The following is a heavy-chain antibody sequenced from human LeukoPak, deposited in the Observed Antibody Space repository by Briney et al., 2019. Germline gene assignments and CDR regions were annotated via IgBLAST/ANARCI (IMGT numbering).Heavy chain of an antibody. CDR1: GFTFSSYA. D-gene: IGHD3-16*01. V-gene: IGHV3-30*04. J-gene: IGHJ5*02. Sequence: PGGSLRLSCAASGFTFSSYAMHWVRQAPGKGLEWVAVISYDGSNKYYADSVKGRFTISRDNSKNTLYLQMNSLRAVDTAVYYCARERRGSHNWFDPWGQGTLVTVSS. CDR3: ARERRGSHNWFDP. CDR2: ISYDGSNK.